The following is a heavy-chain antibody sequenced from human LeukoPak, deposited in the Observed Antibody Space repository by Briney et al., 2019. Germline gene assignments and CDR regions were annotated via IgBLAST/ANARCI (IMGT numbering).Heavy chain of an antibody. J-gene: IGHJ4*02. CDR2: IYYSGSN. CDR1: GGSISSGDYY. Sequence: SETLSLTCTVSGGSISSGDYYWSWIRQPPGKGLEWVGYIYYSGSNYYNPSLKSRVTISVDTSKNQFSLKLSSVTAADTAVYYCAREVVGATTMLTYWGQGTLVTVSS. D-gene: IGHD1-26*01. V-gene: IGHV4-30-4*08. CDR3: AREVVGATTMLTY.